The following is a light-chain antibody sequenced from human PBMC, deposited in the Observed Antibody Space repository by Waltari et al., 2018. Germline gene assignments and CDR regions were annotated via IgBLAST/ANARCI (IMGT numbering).Light chain of an antibody. CDR1: HIGTYS. Sequence: SYVVTQPPPVSVAPGETGTLPRGGDHIGTYSVHLHQQKAGQAPVLVIFDDRDRPSGIPDRFSGSNSGNTATLTISRVEAGDEARYYCHVWHPHVDPGVFGTGTEVTVL. CDR3: HVWHPHVDPGV. J-gene: IGLJ1*01. CDR2: DDR. V-gene: IGLV3-21*04.